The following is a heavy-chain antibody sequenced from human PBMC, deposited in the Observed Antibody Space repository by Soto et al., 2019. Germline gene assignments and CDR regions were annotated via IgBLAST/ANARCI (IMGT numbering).Heavy chain of an antibody. Sequence: ASVKVSCRAFGYTFTSYYMHWVRQAPGQGLEWMGIINPSGGSTSYAQKFQGRGTMTRDTSTSTVYMELSSLRSEDTAVYYCAAAAAGTGWFDPWGQGTLVTVSS. D-gene: IGHD6-13*01. V-gene: IGHV1-46*01. J-gene: IGHJ5*02. CDR1: GYTFTSYY. CDR3: AAAAAGTGWFDP. CDR2: INPSGGST.